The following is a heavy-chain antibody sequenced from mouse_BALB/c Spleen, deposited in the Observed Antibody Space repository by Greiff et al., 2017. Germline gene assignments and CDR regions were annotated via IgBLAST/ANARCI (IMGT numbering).Heavy chain of an antibody. V-gene: IGHV7-1*02. CDR2: SRNKANDYTT. D-gene: IGHD2-14*01. Sequence: EVKLVESGGGLVQPGGSLRLSCATSGFTFSDFYMEWVRQPPGKRLEWIATSRNKANDYTTEYSASVKGRFIVSRDTSQSILYLQMNALRAEDTAIYYCARDAGYRYDGFAYWGQGTLVTVSA. CDR1: GFTFSDFY. CDR3: ARDAGYRYDGFAY. J-gene: IGHJ3*01.